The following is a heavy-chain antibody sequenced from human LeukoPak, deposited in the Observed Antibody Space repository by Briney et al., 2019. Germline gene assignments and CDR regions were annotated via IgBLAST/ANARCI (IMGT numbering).Heavy chain of an antibody. V-gene: IGHV5-51*01. CDR1: GYSFTSYW. Sequence: GESLKISCKGSGYSFTSYWIGWVRQMPGRGLEWMGIIYPGDSDTRYSPSFQGQVTVSADKSISTAYLQWSSLKASDTAMYYCARTFYDSSGYILFDYWGQGTLVTVSS. D-gene: IGHD3-22*01. J-gene: IGHJ4*02. CDR3: ARTFYDSSGYILFDY. CDR2: IYPGDSDT.